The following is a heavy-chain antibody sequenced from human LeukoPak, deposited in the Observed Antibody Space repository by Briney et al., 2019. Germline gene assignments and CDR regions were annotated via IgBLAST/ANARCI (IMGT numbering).Heavy chain of an antibody. CDR1: GFTFSSYE. CDR2: ISGSGGST. J-gene: IGHJ4*02. Sequence: PGGSLRLSCAATGFTFSSYEMNWVRQAPGKGLEWVSAISGSGGSTYYADSVKGRFTISRDNSKNTLYLQMNSLRAEDTAVYYCAKVVGGAREYSSGWYLGYWGQGTLVTVSS. CDR3: AKVVGGAREYSSGWYLGY. D-gene: IGHD6-19*01. V-gene: IGHV3-23*01.